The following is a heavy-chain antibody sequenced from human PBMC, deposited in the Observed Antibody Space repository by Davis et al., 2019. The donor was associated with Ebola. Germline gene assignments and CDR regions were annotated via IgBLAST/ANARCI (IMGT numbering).Heavy chain of an antibody. CDR3: ARDPGGGSGLGMDV. V-gene: IGHV3-33*01. CDR1: GFTFSSYG. CDR2: IWYDGSNK. Sequence: GGSLRLSCAASGFTFSSYGMHWVRQAPGKGLEWVAVIWYDGSNKYYADSVKGRFTISRDNSKNTLYLQMSSLRAEDTAVYYCARDPGGGSGLGMDVWGQGTTVTVSS. J-gene: IGHJ6*02. D-gene: IGHD2-15*01.